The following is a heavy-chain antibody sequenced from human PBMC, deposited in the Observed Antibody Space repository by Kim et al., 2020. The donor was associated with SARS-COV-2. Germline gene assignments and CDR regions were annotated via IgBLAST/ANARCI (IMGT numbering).Heavy chain of an antibody. Sequence: SETLSLTCTVSGGSISSSSYYWGWIRQPPGKGLEWIGSIYYSGSTYYNPSLKSRVTISVDTSKNQFSLKLSSVTAADTDVYYCARHEPLIAVAFAPYYYGMDVWGQGTTVTVSS. CDR3: ARHEPLIAVAFAPYYYGMDV. CDR2: IYYSGST. D-gene: IGHD6-19*01. CDR1: GGSISSSSYY. V-gene: IGHV4-39*01. J-gene: IGHJ6*02.